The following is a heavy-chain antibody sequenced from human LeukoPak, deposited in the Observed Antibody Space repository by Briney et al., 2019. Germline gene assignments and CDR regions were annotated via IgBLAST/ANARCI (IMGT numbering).Heavy chain of an antibody. CDR1: GGSISSYY. Sequence: SETLSLTCTVSGGSISSYYWSWIRQPAWKGLEWMGRSYTSGSTNYNPSPKSRVTMSVDTSKNQFSLKLSSVTAADTAVYYCARHIYSSWDRAFDIWGQGTMVTVSS. V-gene: IGHV4-4*07. J-gene: IGHJ3*02. D-gene: IGHD6-13*01. CDR2: SYTSGST. CDR3: ARHIYSSWDRAFDI.